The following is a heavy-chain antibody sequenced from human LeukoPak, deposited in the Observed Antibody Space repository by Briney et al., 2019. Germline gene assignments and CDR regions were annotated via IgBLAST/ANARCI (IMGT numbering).Heavy chain of an antibody. J-gene: IGHJ4*02. D-gene: IGHD1-26*01. CDR3: ATTTIRLGY. V-gene: IGHV4-34*01. CDR1: GGSFSGYY. Sequence: PSETLSLTCAVYGGSFSGYYWGWIRQPPGKGLEWIGSIYYSGTTYFNPSLKSRVTISVDMSKNLFSLKLSSVTTADTAVYYCATTTIRLGYWGQGTLVTVSS. CDR2: IYYSGTT.